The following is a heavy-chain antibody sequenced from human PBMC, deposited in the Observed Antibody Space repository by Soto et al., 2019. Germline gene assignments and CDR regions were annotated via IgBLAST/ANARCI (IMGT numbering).Heavy chain of an antibody. V-gene: IGHV4-31*03. D-gene: IGHD6-13*01. CDR3: ARAWTATAGWANWFDR. Sequence: QVQLQESGPGLVEPSQTLSLTCTVSGGSISGEGYYWSWIRQYSGRGLEWFGYIHYSGSTYSNPSLKSRVTISVDTSKTQFFLKLTSVTAADTAVYYCARAWTATAGWANWFDRWGQGTLVTVSS. CDR1: GGSISGEGYY. CDR2: IHYSGST. J-gene: IGHJ5*02.